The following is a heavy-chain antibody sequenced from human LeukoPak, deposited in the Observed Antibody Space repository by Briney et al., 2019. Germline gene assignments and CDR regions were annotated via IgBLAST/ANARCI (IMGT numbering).Heavy chain of an antibody. CDR1: GYTFTSYY. CDR3: ARDRIVVVPAAMVAGGGMDV. D-gene: IGHD2-2*01. J-gene: IGHJ6*02. CDR2: INPSGGST. Sequence: ASVTVSCKASGYTFTSYYVHWVRQAPGQGLEWMGIINPSGGSTSYAQKFQGRVTMTRDTSTSTVYMELSSLRSEDTAVYYCARDRIVVVPAAMVAGGGMDVWGQGTTVTVSS. V-gene: IGHV1-46*01.